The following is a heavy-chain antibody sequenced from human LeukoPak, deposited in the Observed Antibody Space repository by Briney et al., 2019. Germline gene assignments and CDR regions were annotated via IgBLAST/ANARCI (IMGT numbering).Heavy chain of an antibody. CDR1: GLTFNKYW. CDR3: ARSYYGSGSYYTSDY. CDR2: ISYDGSNK. J-gene: IGHJ4*02. V-gene: IGHV3-30*03. D-gene: IGHD3-10*01. Sequence: GGSLRLSCEASGLTFNKYWMTWVRQAPGKGLEWVAVISYDGSNKYYADSVKGRFTISRDNSKNTLYLQMNSLRSEDTAVYYCARSYYGSGSYYTSDYWGQGTLVTVSS.